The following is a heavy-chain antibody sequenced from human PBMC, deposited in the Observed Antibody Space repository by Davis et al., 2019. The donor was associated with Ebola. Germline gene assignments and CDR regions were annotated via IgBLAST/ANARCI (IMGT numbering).Heavy chain of an antibody. V-gene: IGHV3-23*01. CDR2: GTSADT. CDR3: AKDNRNIWSEV. J-gene: IGHJ3*01. CDR1: GFTFDNYA. Sequence: GGSLRLSCAASGFTFDNYAMSWVRLAPGKGLEWVSTYGTSADTYYADSVKGRFTISRDNSKNTLDLQMNGLRVEDTAIYYCAKDNRNIWSEVWGQGTMVTVSS. D-gene: IGHD2/OR15-2a*01.